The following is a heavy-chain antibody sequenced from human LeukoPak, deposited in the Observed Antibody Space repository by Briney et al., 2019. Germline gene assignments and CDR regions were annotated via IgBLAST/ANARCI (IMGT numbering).Heavy chain of an antibody. CDR1: GGPFSGYY. CDR2: INHSGST. CDR3: ARAAWSIAAARYFQH. V-gene: IGHV4-34*01. Sequence: SETLSLTCAVYGGPFSGYYWSWIRQPPGKGLEWIGEINHSGSTNYNPSLKSRVTISVDTSKNQFSLKLSSVTAADTAVYYCARAAWSIAAARYFQHWGQGTLVTVSS. J-gene: IGHJ1*01. D-gene: IGHD6-13*01.